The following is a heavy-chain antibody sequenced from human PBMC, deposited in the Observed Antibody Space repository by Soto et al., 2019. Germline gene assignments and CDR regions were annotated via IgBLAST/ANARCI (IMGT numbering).Heavy chain of an antibody. CDR2: ISAYNGNT. CDR1: GYTFTSYG. J-gene: IGHJ6*02. D-gene: IGHD6-13*01. V-gene: IGHV1-18*01. CDR3: ARDAPTSSWYADYYYGMDV. Sequence: GASVKVSCKASGYTFTSYGISWVRQAPGQGLEWMGWISAYNGNTNYAQKLQGRVTMTTDTSTSTAYMERRSLRSDDTAVYYCARDAPTSSWYADYYYGMDVWGQGTTVTVPS.